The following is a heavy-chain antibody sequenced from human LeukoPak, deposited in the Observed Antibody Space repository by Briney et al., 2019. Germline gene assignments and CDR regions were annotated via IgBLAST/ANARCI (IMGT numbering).Heavy chain of an antibody. CDR3: ARVEGDDKDFQH. J-gene: IGHJ1*01. V-gene: IGHV3-7*03. CDR2: IKQDGSET. D-gene: IGHD3-22*01. Sequence: GGSLRLSCAASGFTFSSYWMSWVRQAPGKGLEWVATIKQDGSETYYVDSVKGRFTISRDNAKNSLYLQMNSLRAEDTAVYYCARVEGDDKDFQHWGQGTLVTVAS. CDR1: GFTFSSYW.